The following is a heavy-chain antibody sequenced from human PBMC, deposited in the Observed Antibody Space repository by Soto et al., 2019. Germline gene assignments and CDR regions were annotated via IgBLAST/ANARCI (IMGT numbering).Heavy chain of an antibody. V-gene: IGHV3-20*04. J-gene: IGHJ4*02. CDR1: GFIFDDYG. CDR2: VNWNGGST. D-gene: IGHD1-26*01. Sequence: EVQLVESGGGVLRPGGSQRLSCAASGFIFDDYGMSWARQAPGKGLEWVSGVNWNGGSTGYADSVKGRFTISRDNAKNFLFLQMNSLRVEDTAFYYCVRGASLNFDYWGQGTLVTVSS. CDR3: VRGASLNFDY.